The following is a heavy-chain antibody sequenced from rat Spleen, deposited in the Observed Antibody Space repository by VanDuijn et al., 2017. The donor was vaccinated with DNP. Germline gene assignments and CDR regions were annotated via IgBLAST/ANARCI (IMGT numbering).Heavy chain of an antibody. CDR3: TRHGGHY. Sequence: EVQLVESGGGLVQPGRSLKLSCAASGFTFSNYDMVWVRQTPTQGLEWVASISASGNNIYYRDSVKGRFTISRDNARSTLYLQMDSLRSEDTATYYCTRHGGHYWGQGVMVTVSS. CDR2: ISASGNNI. V-gene: IGHV5-25*01. J-gene: IGHJ2*01. CDR1: GFTFSNYD.